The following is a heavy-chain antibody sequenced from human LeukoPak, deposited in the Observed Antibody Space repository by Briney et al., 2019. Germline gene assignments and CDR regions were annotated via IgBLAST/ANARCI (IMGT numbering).Heavy chain of an antibody. V-gene: IGHV3-53*01. D-gene: IGHD3-22*01. CDR1: GFTVSSNY. Sequence: GGSLRLSCAASGFTVSSNYISWVRQAPGKGLEWVSVIYSGGNTYYADSVKGRFTISRDNSKNTLYLQMNSLRAEDTAVYYCARGHYDTSGYYLYYFDYWGQGTLVTVSS. CDR3: ARGHYDTSGYYLYYFDY. CDR2: IYSGGNT. J-gene: IGHJ4*02.